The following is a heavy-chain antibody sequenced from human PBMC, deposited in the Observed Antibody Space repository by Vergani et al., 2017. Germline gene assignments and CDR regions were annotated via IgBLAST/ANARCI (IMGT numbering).Heavy chain of an antibody. D-gene: IGHD3-10*01. J-gene: IGHJ5*02. V-gene: IGHV1-24*01. CDR3: ATGHYGSGSYYQRDNWFDP. CDR2: FDPEDGET. CDR1: GYTLTALS. Sequence: QVQLVQSGAEVKKPGASVKVSCKVSGYTLTALSMHWVRQAPGXGVEWMGGFDPEDGETIYAQKFQGRVTMTEDTTTDTAYRELSSLRSEDTAVYYCATGHYGSGSYYQRDNWFDPWGQGTLVTVSS.